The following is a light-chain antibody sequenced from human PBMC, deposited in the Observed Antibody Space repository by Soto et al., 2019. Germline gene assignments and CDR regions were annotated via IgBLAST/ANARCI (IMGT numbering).Light chain of an antibody. J-gene: IGKJ1*01. Sequence: DIVMTQSPDSLAVSLGERATINCKSSQSVLYSSNNKNYLAWYQQKPGQPPKLLLYWASTRESGVPDRFSGSGSGTDSTLTISSLQAEDVAVYYCHQYYRTRITFGQGTKVEIK. CDR3: HQYYRTRIT. V-gene: IGKV4-1*01. CDR2: WAS. CDR1: QSVLYSSNNKNY.